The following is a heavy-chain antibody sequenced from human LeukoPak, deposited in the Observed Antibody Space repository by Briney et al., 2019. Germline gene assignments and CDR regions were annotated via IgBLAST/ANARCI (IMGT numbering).Heavy chain of an antibody. CDR1: GFTVSSNY. CDR3: ARESRSYFDY. V-gene: IGHV3-53*01. J-gene: IGHJ4*02. CDR2: IYSGGST. Sequence: SGGSLRLSCAASGFTVSSNYMSWVRQAPGKGLEWVSVIYSGGSTYYADSVKGRFTISRDNAKNSLYLQMNSLRAEGTAVYYCARESRSYFDYWGQGTLVTVSS.